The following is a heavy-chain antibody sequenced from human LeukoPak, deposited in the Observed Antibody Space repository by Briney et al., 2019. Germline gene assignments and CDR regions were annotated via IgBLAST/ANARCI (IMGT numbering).Heavy chain of an antibody. CDR2: INHSGST. D-gene: IGHD2-2*01. CDR1: GFTFSSYA. V-gene: IGHV4-34*01. Sequence: PGGSLRLSCAASGFTFSSYAMSWIRQPPGKGLEWIGEINHSGSTNYNPSLKSRVTISVDTSKNQFSLKLSSVTAADTAVYYCARVNYCSSTSCYGNWFDPWGQGTLVTVSS. J-gene: IGHJ5*02. CDR3: ARVNYCSSTSCYGNWFDP.